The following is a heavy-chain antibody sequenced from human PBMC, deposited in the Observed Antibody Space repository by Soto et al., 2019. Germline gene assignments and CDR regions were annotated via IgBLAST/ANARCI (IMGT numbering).Heavy chain of an antibody. J-gene: IGHJ6*02. V-gene: IGHV3-11*01. CDR1: GFTFSDSY. Sequence: QVQLVESGGGLVKPGGSLRLSCAASGFTFSDSYMRWIRQAPGKGLEWISYITFSGNTVHYADSLKGRFTISRDNAKNSLYLQMNRLRAEDTAVYYCARVSWREKYGMDVWGQGTTVTVSS. CDR3: ARVSWREKYGMDV. CDR2: ITFSGNTV.